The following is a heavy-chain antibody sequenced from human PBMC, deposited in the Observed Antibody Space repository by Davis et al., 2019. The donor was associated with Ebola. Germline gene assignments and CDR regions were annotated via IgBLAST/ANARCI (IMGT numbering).Heavy chain of an antibody. CDR2: MNPNSGNT. V-gene: IGHV1-8*01. D-gene: IGHD6-19*01. CDR3: AREAAVALFDY. J-gene: IGHJ4*02. CDR1: GYTFTSYD. Sequence: AASVKVSCKASGYTFTSYDINWVRQATGQGLEWMGWMNPNSGNTGYAQKFQGRITMTRNISISTAYMELSSLRSDDTAVYYCAREAAVALFDYWGQGTLVTVSS.